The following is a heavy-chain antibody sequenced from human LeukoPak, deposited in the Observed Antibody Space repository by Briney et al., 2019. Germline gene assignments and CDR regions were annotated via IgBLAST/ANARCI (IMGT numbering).Heavy chain of an antibody. J-gene: IGHJ3*02. CDR1: GDSISGYY. D-gene: IGHD1-26*01. CDR2: IYSRGAT. V-gene: IGHV4-4*07. CDR3: ARENGSYSDAFDI. Sequence: SETLSLTCNVSGDSISGYYWSWIRQPAGKGLEWIGRIYSRGATDYNPSLKSRVTVSVDTSKNQFSLKLSSVTAADTAAYYCARENGSYSDAFDIWGQGTMVTVSS.